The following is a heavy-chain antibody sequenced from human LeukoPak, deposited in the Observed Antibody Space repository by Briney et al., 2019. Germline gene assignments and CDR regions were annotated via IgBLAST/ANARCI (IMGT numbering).Heavy chain of an antibody. D-gene: IGHD3-22*01. CDR2: IYYSGST. J-gene: IGHJ4*02. CDR3: ARQLSDYYDSSGYYGSFDY. Sequence: SETLSLTCTVSGGSISSYYWSWIRQPPGKGLEWIGYIYYSGSTNYNPSLKSRVTISVDTSKNQFSLKLSSVTAADTAVYYCARQLSDYYDSSGYYGSFDYWGQGALVTVSS. CDR1: GGSISSYY. V-gene: IGHV4-59*01.